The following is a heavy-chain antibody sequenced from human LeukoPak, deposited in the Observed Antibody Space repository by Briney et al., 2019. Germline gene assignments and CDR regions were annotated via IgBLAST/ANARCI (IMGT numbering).Heavy chain of an antibody. Sequence: GGSLRLSCTASGFTFSSYSMNWVRQAPGKGLEWVSSISSSSTYIYYADSVKGRSTISRDNSKNTLYLQMNSLRAEDTAIYYCASNDYGDYGPVYWGQGTPVTVSS. CDR2: ISSSSTYI. CDR1: GFTFSSYS. D-gene: IGHD4-17*01. CDR3: ASNDYGDYGPVY. V-gene: IGHV3-21*01. J-gene: IGHJ4*02.